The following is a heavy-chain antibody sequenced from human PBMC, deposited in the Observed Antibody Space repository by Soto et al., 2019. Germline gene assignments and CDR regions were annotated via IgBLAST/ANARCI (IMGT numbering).Heavy chain of an antibody. Sequence: GGSLRLSCVASGFTFTTYWMSWVRQAPGKGLEWVANIRQDGGAQYYVDSVKGRFTISRDNAKNSVYLQMDGLRAEDTAVYYCVRGGHGSGSYLGSYWGQGILVTVSS. D-gene: IGHD3-10*01. V-gene: IGHV3-7*03. CDR1: GFTFTTYW. J-gene: IGHJ4*02. CDR2: IRQDGGAQ. CDR3: VRGGHGSGSYLGSY.